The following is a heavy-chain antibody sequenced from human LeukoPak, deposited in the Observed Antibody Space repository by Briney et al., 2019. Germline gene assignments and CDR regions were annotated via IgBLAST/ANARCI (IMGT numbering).Heavy chain of an antibody. Sequence: GGSLRLSCAASGFTFSSYAMNWVRQAPGKGLEWVSYISGRSNTIYYADSVKGRFTISRDNTKNSLYLQMNSLRDEDTAVYYCASGGSVFGVVILYYFDNWGQGTLVTVSS. J-gene: IGHJ4*02. V-gene: IGHV3-48*02. D-gene: IGHD3-3*01. CDR3: ASGGSVFGVVILYYFDN. CDR2: ISGRSNTI. CDR1: GFTFSSYA.